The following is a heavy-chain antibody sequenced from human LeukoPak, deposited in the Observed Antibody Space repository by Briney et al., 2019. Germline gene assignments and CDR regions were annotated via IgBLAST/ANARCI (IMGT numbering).Heavy chain of an antibody. Sequence: PGGSLRLSCAASGFTVSSNYMNWVRQAPGKGLVWVSRIKYDASSTSHADSVKGRFTISRDNAKNTLYLQMNSLRAEDTAVYYCARGATYACYQDYWGQGTLVTVSS. J-gene: IGHJ4*02. CDR2: IKYDASST. CDR1: GFTVSSNY. CDR3: ARGATYACYQDY. V-gene: IGHV3-74*01. D-gene: IGHD1-26*01.